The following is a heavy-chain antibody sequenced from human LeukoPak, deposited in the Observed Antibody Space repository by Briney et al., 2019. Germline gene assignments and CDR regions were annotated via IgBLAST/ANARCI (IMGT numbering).Heavy chain of an antibody. CDR2: TNPNSGDT. V-gene: IGHV1-8*01. J-gene: IGHJ4*02. D-gene: IGHD2-15*01. CDR3: ARGLYCSGGSCYYFDC. CDR1: GFTFISYD. Sequence: GASVKVSCKASGFTFISYDINWVRQASGKGLEWMGWTNPNSGDTGYAQKFQGRVTMTRDTSISTAYMELSRLRSDDTAVYYCARGLYCSGGSCYYFDCWGQGTLVTVSS.